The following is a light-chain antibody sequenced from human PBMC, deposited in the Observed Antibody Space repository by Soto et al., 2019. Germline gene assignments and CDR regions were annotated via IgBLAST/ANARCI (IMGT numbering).Light chain of an antibody. J-gene: IGLJ2*01. CDR1: SGHSSYA. CDR3: QTLGTGIPVV. CDR2: LNSDGSH. V-gene: IGLV4-69*01. Sequence: QLVLTQSPSASASLGASVKLTCTLSSGHSSYAIAWHQQQPEKGPRYLMKLNSDGSHSKGDGIPDRFSGSSSGAERYLTISSLQSEDGADYYCQTLGTGIPVVFGGGTKLTVL.